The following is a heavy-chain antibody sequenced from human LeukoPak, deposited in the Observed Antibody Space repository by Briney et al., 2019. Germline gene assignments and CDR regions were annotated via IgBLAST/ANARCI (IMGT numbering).Heavy chain of an antibody. D-gene: IGHD6-13*01. CDR1: GFTFSSYW. V-gene: IGHV3-74*01. CDR2: INSDGSGT. Sequence: GGSLRLSCAASGFTFSSYWMHWVRQAPGKGLVWVSRINSDGSGTSYAGSVKGRFTISRDNAKNTLYLQMNSLRAEDTAVYYCTRAPCSSSLVDYWGQGTLVTVSS. J-gene: IGHJ4*02. CDR3: TRAPCSSSLVDY.